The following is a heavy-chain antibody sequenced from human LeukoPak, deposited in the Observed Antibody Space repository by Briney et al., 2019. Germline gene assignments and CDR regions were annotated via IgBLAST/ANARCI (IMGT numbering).Heavy chain of an antibody. CDR2: LFYSGST. Sequence: SETLSLTCTVSGDSISSSSYYWGWIRQPPGKGLEWIGSLFYSGSTYYNPSLKSRVTISVDTSNNQFSLKLNSVTAADTAVYYCAGLYSAAVNYWGQGTLVTVSS. D-gene: IGHD6-19*01. CDR1: GDSISSSSYY. J-gene: IGHJ4*02. V-gene: IGHV4-39*01. CDR3: AGLYSAAVNY.